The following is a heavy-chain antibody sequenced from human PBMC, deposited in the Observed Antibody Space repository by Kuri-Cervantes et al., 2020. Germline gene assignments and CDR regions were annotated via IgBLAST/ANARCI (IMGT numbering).Heavy chain of an antibody. CDR1: GYTFTGYY. Sequence: ASVKVSCKASGYTFTGYYMHWVRQAPGQGLEWMGWISAYNGNTNYAQKLQGRVTMTTDTSTSTAYMELRSLRSDDTAVYYCARVFGSGSRGTWYYMDVWGKGTTVTVSS. D-gene: IGHD3-10*01. V-gene: IGHV1-18*04. J-gene: IGHJ6*03. CDR2: ISAYNGNT. CDR3: ARVFGSGSRGTWYYMDV.